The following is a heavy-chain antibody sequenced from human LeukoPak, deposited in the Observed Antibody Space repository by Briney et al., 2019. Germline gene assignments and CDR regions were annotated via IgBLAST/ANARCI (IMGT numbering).Heavy chain of an antibody. CDR3: ARSRVVPANLYYFDY. CDR2: IYPGDSDT. J-gene: IGHJ4*02. CDR1: GYNFISNW. V-gene: IGHV5-51*01. Sequence: GESLKISCQGSGYNFISNWIGWVRQMPGKGLEWMGIIYPGDSDTRYSPSFQGQVTISADKSISTAYLQWSSLKASDTAMYYCARSRVVPANLYYFDYWGQGTLVTVSS. D-gene: IGHD2-2*01.